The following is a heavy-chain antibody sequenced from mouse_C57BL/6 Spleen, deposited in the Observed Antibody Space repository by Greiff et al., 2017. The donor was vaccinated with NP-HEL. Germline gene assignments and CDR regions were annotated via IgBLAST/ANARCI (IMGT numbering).Heavy chain of an antibody. V-gene: IGHV1-22*01. D-gene: IGHD2-4*01. CDR1: GYTFTDYN. CDR2: INPNNGGT. CDR3: ARSYDYDEAWFAY. J-gene: IGHJ3*01. Sequence: VHVKQSGPELVKPGASVKMSCKASGYTFTDYNMHWVKQSHGKSLEWIGYINPNNGGTSYNQKFKGKATLTVNKSSSTAYMELRSLTSEDSAVYYCARSYDYDEAWFAYWGQGTLVTVSA.